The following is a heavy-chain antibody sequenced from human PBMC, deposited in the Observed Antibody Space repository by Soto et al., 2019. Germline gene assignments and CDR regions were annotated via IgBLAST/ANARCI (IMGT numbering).Heavy chain of an antibody. CDR3: ARDKRVYGDPWDYFDS. D-gene: IGHD4-17*01. CDR2: TYYRSKWYN. J-gene: IGHJ4*02. V-gene: IGHV6-1*01. CDR1: GDSVSSNSAA. Sequence: SQTLSLTCAISGDSVSSNSAAWNWIRQSPSRGLEWLGRTYYRSKWYNDYAVSVKSRITINPDKSKNQFSLQLNSVTPEDTAVYYCARDKRVYGDPWDYFDSWGQGTLVTVSS.